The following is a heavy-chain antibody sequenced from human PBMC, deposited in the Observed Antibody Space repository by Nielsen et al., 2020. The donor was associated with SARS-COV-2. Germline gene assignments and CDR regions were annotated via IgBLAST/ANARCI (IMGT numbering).Heavy chain of an antibody. D-gene: IGHD4-17*01. J-gene: IGHJ4*02. CDR1: GFTFSSYA. V-gene: IGHV3-49*04. CDR3: TKSSAYGDYVDSVDY. Sequence: GESLKISCAASGFTFSSYAMHWVRQAPGKGLEWVGFIRSKAYGGTTEYAASVKGRFTISRDDSKSIAYLQMNSLKTEDTAVYYCTKSSAYGDYVDSVDYWGQGTLVTVSS. CDR2: IRSKAYGGTT.